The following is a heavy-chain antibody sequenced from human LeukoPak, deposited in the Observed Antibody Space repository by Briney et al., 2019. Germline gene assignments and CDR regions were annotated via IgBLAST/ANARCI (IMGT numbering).Heavy chain of an antibody. Sequence: PSETLSLTCTVSGGSISSSSYYWGWIRQPPGKGLEWIGSIYYSGSTNYNPSLKSRVTISVDTSKNQFSLKLSSVTAADTAVYYCARDRYDILTGYYMLDYWGQGTLVTVSS. CDR1: GGSISSSSYY. V-gene: IGHV4-39*07. CDR3: ARDRYDILTGYYMLDY. D-gene: IGHD3-9*01. J-gene: IGHJ4*02. CDR2: IYYSGST.